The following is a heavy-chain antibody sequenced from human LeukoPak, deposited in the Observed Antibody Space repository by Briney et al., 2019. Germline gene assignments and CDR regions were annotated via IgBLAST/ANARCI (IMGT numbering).Heavy chain of an antibody. V-gene: IGHV3-7*04. CDR2: IKQDGSEE. D-gene: IGHD2-8*01. CDR3: ARGTNWSFDY. CDR1: GFTFSSYW. J-gene: IGHJ4*02. Sequence: GGSLRLSCAASGFTFSSYWMSWVRQAPGKGLEWVANIKQDGSEEYYMDSVKGRFTVSRDNAKNSLFLQMNGLRAEDTAIYYCARGTNWSFDYWGREPWSPSPQ.